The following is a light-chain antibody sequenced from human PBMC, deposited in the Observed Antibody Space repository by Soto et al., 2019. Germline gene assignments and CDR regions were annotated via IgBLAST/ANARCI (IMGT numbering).Light chain of an antibody. V-gene: IGKV3-20*01. J-gene: IGKJ2*01. CDR3: QHYGDSPYT. CDR1: QSLGGNY. Sequence: EIVLTQSPGTLSLSPGETASLSCRASQSLGGNYLAWYQQKPGQAPRLLIYGASTRATGIPDRFSGSGSGSGFTLTISRLEAEDSAVYYCQHYGDSPYTFGQGTKLEIK. CDR2: GAS.